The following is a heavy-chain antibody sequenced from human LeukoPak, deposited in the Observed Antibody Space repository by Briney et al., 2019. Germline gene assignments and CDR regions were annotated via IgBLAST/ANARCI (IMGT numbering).Heavy chain of an antibody. J-gene: IGHJ6*02. V-gene: IGHV1-2*04. D-gene: IGHD4-23*01. Sequence: GASVKVSCKASGYTFTGYCMHWVRQAPGQGLEWMGWINPNSGGTNYAQKFQGWVTMTRDTSISTAYMELSRLRSDDTAVYYCARGPSLEGSVVTPDGYYHYGMDVWGQGTTVTVSS. CDR3: ARGPSLEGSVVTPDGYYHYGMDV. CDR2: INPNSGGT. CDR1: GYTFTGYC.